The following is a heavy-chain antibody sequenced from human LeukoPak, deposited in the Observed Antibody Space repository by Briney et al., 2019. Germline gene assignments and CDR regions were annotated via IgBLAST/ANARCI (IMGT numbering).Heavy chain of an antibody. CDR1: GFTFSSFT. Sequence: GGSRRLSCAAPGFTFSSFTMHWVRQAPGKGLEYVSAISSNGGSTYYANSVKGRFTISRDNSKNTLYLQIGSLRAEDMAVYYCARDSRAGATLEMNYFDYLGQGTLVTVSS. CDR3: ARDSRAGATLEMNYFDY. V-gene: IGHV3-64*01. D-gene: IGHD1-26*01. J-gene: IGHJ4*02. CDR2: ISSNGGST.